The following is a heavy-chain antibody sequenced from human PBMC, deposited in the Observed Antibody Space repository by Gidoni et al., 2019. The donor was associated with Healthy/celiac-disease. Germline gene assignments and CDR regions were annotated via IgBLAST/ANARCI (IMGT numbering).Heavy chain of an antibody. CDR1: GGASSSSSYY. CDR3: ATDDFWSVLAFDI. Sequence: QLQLQESGPGLVKPSETLSITCTVSGGASSSSSYYWGWIRQPPGKGLEWIGSIYYSGSTYYNPSLKSRVTISVDTSKNQFSLKLSSVTAADTAVYYCATDDFWSVLAFDIWGQGTMVTVSS. J-gene: IGHJ3*02. V-gene: IGHV4-39*01. D-gene: IGHD3-3*01. CDR2: IYYSGST.